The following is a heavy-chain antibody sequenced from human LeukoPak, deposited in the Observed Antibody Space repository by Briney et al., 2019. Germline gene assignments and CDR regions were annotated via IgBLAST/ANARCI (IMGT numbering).Heavy chain of an antibody. J-gene: IGHJ4*02. Sequence: SGTLSLTCAVSGGSMSSSNWWSWVRQPPGKGLEWIGEIYHSGSTYYNPSLKSRVTISVDTSKNQFSLKLSSVTAADTAVYYCARAGAAAAFDYWGQGTLVTVSS. D-gene: IGHD6-13*01. CDR2: IYHSGST. V-gene: IGHV4-4*02. CDR3: ARAGAAAAFDY. CDR1: GGSMSSSNW.